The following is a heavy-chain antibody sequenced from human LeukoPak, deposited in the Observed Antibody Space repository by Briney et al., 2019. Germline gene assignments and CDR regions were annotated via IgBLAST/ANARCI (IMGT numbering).Heavy chain of an antibody. D-gene: IGHD1-1*01. V-gene: IGHV5-51*01. CDR3: ARHGERGRRKFSAFSS. CDR2: IYPGDSDT. Sequence: GESLKISCNGSQFGFTSYWIGWVRQMPGKGLEWVGIIYPGDSDTRYSPSFQGQVTISADKSITTAYLQWSSLKASDTATYYCARHGERGRRKFSAFSSWGQGTRVTVSS. J-gene: IGHJ3*01. CDR1: QFGFTSYW.